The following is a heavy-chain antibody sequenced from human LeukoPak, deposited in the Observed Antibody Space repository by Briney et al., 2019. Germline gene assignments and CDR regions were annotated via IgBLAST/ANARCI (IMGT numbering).Heavy chain of an antibody. CDR2: INHSGST. Sequence: SETLSLTCAVYGGSFSGYYWSWIRQPPGKGLEWIGEINHSGSTNYNPSLKSRVTISVDTSKNQFSLKLSSVTAADTAVYYCARGPRSSGDCYRYWGQGTLVTISS. CDR1: GGSFSGYY. D-gene: IGHD2-21*02. CDR3: ARGPRSSGDCYRY. J-gene: IGHJ4*02. V-gene: IGHV4-34*01.